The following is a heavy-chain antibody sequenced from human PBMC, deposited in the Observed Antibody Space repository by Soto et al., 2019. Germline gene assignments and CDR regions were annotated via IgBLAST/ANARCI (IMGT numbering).Heavy chain of an antibody. J-gene: IGHJ4*02. CDR3: ARSPSPPIAMIVYYFDY. V-gene: IGHV1-69*12. CDR2: IIPIFGTA. Sequence: QVQLVQSGAEVKKPGSSVKVSCKASGGTFSSYAISWVRQAPGQGLAWMGGIIPIFGTANYAQKFQGRVTITADESTSTAYMELSSLRSEDTAVYYCARSPSPPIAMIVYYFDYWGQGTLVTVSS. D-gene: IGHD3-22*01. CDR1: GGTFSSYA.